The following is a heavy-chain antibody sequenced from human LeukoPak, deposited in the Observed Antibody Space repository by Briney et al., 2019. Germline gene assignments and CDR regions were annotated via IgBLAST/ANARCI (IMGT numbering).Heavy chain of an antibody. CDR1: RFTFSSYS. CDR3: ARGVIAARPFDY. J-gene: IGHJ4*02. CDR2: ISSSSSYI. Sequence: GGSLRLSCAASRFTFSSYSMNWVRQAPGKGLEWVSSISSSSSYIYYADSVKGRFTISRDNAKNSLYLQMNSLRAEDTAVYYCARGVIAARPFDYWGQGTLVTVSS. D-gene: IGHD6-6*01. V-gene: IGHV3-21*01.